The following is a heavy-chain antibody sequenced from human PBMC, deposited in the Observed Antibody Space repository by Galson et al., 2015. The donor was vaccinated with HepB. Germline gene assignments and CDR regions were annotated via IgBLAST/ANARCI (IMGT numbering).Heavy chain of an antibody. CDR3: ASVVVPAAIGYDAFGI. Sequence: SLRLSCAASGFTFSSYGMHWVRQAPGKGLEWVAVIWYDGSNKYYADSVKGRFTISRDNSKNTLYLQMNSLRAEDTAVYYCASVVVPAAIGYDAFGIWGQGTMVTVSS. CDR1: GFTFSSYG. J-gene: IGHJ3*02. D-gene: IGHD2-2*02. CDR2: IWYDGSNK. V-gene: IGHV3-33*01.